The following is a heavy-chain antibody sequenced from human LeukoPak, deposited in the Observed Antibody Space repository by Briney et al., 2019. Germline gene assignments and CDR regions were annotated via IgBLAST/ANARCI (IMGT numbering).Heavy chain of an antibody. V-gene: IGHV3-23*01. CDR3: AVNYNWNYEASSD. CDR2: ISGSGGRT. CDR1: GFTFSSYA. J-gene: IGHJ4*02. D-gene: IGHD1-7*01. Sequence: GGSLRLSCAASGFTFSSYAMSWVRQAPGEGLERGSAISGSGGRTYYAASVKGRFTISRDNSKNTLYLQMNSLRAEDTAVYYCAVNYNWNYEASSDWGPRTPGTVSS.